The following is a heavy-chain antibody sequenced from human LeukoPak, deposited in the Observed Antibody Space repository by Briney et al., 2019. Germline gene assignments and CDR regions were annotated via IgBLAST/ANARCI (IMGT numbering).Heavy chain of an antibody. CDR3: ARAGYDSSGYSHDAFDI. V-gene: IGHV3-21*01. D-gene: IGHD3-22*01. Sequence: GGSLRLSCAASGFTFSSYSMNWVRQAPGKGLEWVSSISSSSSYIYYADSVKGRFTISRDNAKNSLYLQMNSLRAEDTAVYYCARAGYDSSGYSHDAFDIWGQGTMVTVSS. CDR1: GFTFSSYS. CDR2: ISSSSSYI. J-gene: IGHJ3*02.